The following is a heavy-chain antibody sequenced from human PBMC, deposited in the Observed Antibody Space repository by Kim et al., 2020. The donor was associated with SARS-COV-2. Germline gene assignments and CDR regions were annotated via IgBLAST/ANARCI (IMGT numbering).Heavy chain of an antibody. V-gene: IGHV4-4*02. CDR3: ARVRDMGFGELLGVDY. CDR1: GGSISSSNW. D-gene: IGHD3-10*01. CDR2: IYHSGST. Sequence: SETLSLTCAVSGGSISSSNWWSWVRQPPGKGLEWIGEIYHSGSTNYNPSLKSRVTISVDKSKNQFSLKLSSVTAADTAVYYCARVRDMGFGELLGVDYWGQGTLVTVSS. J-gene: IGHJ4*02.